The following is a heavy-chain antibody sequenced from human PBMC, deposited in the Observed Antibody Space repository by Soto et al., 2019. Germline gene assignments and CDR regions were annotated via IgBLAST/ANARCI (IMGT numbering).Heavy chain of an antibody. D-gene: IGHD3-16*01. CDR2: IYHTGST. V-gene: IGHV4-4*02. CDR3: ARKTPLGDSPGAPFDS. CDR1: GGSISSNKW. Sequence: SETLSLTCAVSGGSISSNKWWSWVRQPPGKGLEWIGEIYHTGSTNYNPSLKSRVTISVDKSKNQFSLKLSSVTAADTAVYYCARKTPLGDSPGAPFDSWGRGTLVTVSS. J-gene: IGHJ4*02.